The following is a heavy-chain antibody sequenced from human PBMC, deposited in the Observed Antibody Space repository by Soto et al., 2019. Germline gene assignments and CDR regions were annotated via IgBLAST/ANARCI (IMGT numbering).Heavy chain of an antibody. CDR2: IYDSGST. V-gene: IGHV4-59*07. D-gene: IGHD3-9*01. CDR1: GSPISYFY. CDR3: AASYYAILTGHFAFDI. Sequence: PSDALSRTFSNSGSPISYFYWSRIRQTPGAGLEWLGYIYDSGSTSYNPSLKSRVTMSMDTSKTQFSLNLSSVTAADTAVYFCAASYYAILTGHFAFDIWGHGTMVTVSS. J-gene: IGHJ3*02.